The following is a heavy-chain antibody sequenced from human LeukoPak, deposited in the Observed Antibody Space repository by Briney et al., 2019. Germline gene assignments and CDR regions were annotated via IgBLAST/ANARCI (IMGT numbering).Heavy chain of an antibody. V-gene: IGHV3-30-3*01. CDR1: GFTFSSYA. CDR3: ARPPPYSSSWYDYYYGMDV. Sequence: GGSLRLSCAASGFTFSSYAMHWVRQAPGKGLEWVAVISYDGSNKYYADSVKGRFTISRDNSKNTLYLQMNSLRAEDTAVYYCARPPPYSSSWYDYYYGMDVWGQGTTVTVSS. J-gene: IGHJ6*02. D-gene: IGHD6-13*01. CDR2: ISYDGSNK.